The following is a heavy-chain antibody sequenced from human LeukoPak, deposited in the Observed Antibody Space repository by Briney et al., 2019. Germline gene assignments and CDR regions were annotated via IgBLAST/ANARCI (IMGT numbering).Heavy chain of an antibody. CDR3: SVAVTRARDYIDV. V-gene: IGHV4-39*01. J-gene: IGHJ6*03. CDR2: IYYSGST. CDR1: GGSISSSSYY. D-gene: IGHD4-17*01. Sequence: PSETLSLTCTVSGGSISSSSYYWGWIRQPPGKGLEWIGSIYYSGSTYYNPSLKSRVTISVDTSKNQFSLKLSSVAAADTAVYYCSVAVTRARDYIDVWGKGTTVTVSS.